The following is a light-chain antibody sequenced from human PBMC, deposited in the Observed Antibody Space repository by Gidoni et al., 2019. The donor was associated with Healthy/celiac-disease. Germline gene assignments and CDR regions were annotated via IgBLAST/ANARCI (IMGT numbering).Light chain of an antibody. CDR2: KDS. V-gene: IGLV3-25*03. CDR3: QSADSSGTYRV. Sequence: SYELTQPPSVSVSPGQTARITCSGDALPTQYAYWYQQKPGQAPVLGIYKDSERTSGIPERFSGSSSGTTVTLTISGVQAEDEADYYCQSADSSGTYRVFGTGTKVTVL. CDR1: ALPTQY. J-gene: IGLJ1*01.